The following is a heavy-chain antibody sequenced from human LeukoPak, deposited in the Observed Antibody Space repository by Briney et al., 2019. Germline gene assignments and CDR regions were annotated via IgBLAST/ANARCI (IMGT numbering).Heavy chain of an antibody. Sequence: GGSLRLSCAASGFTFSDYEMNWVRLAPGKGLEWVSYINSGGYRVHYADSVEGRFTISRDNAKNSLYLQMNSLRADDTAVYYRARGWRSGTDFDYWGQGTLVTVSS. D-gene: IGHD3-10*01. V-gene: IGHV3-48*03. J-gene: IGHJ4*02. CDR3: ARGWRSGTDFDY. CDR2: INSGGYRV. CDR1: GFTFSDYE.